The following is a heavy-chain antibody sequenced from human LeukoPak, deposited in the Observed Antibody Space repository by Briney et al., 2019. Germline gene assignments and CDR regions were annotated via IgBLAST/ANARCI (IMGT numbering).Heavy chain of an antibody. J-gene: IGHJ4*02. CDR3: ATYRQVLLPFES. D-gene: IGHD2-8*02. CDR1: GGSISSSGYY. V-gene: IGHV3-23*01. Sequence: ETLSLTCTVSGGSISSSGYYWDWVRQPPGKGLEWVSSIFPSGGEIHYADSVRGRFTISRDNSKSTLSLQMNSLRAEDTAIYYCATYRQVLLPFESWGQGTLVTVSS. CDR2: IFPSGGEI.